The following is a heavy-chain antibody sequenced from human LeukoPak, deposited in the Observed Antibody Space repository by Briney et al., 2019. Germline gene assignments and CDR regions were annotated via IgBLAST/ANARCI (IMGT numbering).Heavy chain of an antibody. Sequence: PAKVSCKASGLTFTSSAMQWVRQARGQRLEWIGWIVVGSGNTNYAQKFQERVTITRDMSTSTAYMELSSLRSEDTAVYYCAASRGLLWFGELDYWGQGTLVTVSS. CDR3: AASRGLLWFGELDY. CDR2: IVVGSGNT. J-gene: IGHJ4*02. D-gene: IGHD3-10*01. CDR1: GLTFTSSA. V-gene: IGHV1-58*02.